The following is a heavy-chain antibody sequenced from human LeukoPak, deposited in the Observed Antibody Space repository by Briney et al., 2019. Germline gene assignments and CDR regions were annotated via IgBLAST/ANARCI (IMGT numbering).Heavy chain of an antibody. CDR1: GGSISSNDYY. D-gene: IGHD3-3*01. CDR2: IYYSGST. V-gene: IGHV4-39*07. CDR3: ARDGGWSGSFDI. J-gene: IGHJ3*02. Sequence: SETLSLTCTVSGGSISSNDYYWGWIRQSPGKGLEWIGNIYYSGSTYYNPSLKSRVTISVDTSKNQFSLKLSSVTAADTAVYYCARDGGWSGSFDIWGQGTMVTVSS.